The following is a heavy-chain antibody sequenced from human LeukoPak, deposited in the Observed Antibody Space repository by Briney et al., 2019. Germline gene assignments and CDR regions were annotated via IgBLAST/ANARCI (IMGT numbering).Heavy chain of an antibody. D-gene: IGHD6-19*01. Sequence: KPSETLSLTCAVYGGSFSGYYWSWIRQPPGKGLEWVGEINHSGSTNYNPSLKSRVTISVDTSKNQFSLKLSSVTAADTAVYYCARYPVAGIRKPGFDYWGQGTLVTVSS. J-gene: IGHJ4*02. V-gene: IGHV4-34*01. CDR2: INHSGST. CDR1: GGSFSGYY. CDR3: ARYPVAGIRKPGFDY.